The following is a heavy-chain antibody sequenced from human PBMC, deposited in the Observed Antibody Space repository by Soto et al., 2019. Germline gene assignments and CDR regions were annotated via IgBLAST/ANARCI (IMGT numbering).Heavy chain of an antibody. CDR1: GYTFTGYY. V-gene: IGHV1-2*04. CDR2: INPNSGGT. CDR3: ARDGPLDIVVVVAATRAHYGMDV. J-gene: IGHJ6*02. Sequence: DSVKVACKASGYTFTGYYMHGVRQAPGQGLEWMGWINPNSGGTNYAQKFQGWVTMTRDTSISTAYMELSRLRSDDTAVYYCARDGPLDIVVVVAATRAHYGMDVWGQGTTVTVSS. D-gene: IGHD2-15*01.